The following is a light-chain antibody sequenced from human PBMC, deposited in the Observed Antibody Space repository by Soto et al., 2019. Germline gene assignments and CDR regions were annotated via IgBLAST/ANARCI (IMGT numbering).Light chain of an antibody. CDR2: GAS. CDR1: QGISDY. Sequence: DIQLTQSPSFLSASVGDRVTISCRASQGISDYLAWYQQKPGKAPKLLIYGASTLQSGVPSRFSGSASGTEFTLTISSLQPEDFAAYFCQQFDTYPHTFGRGTKLEIK. J-gene: IGKJ2*01. CDR3: QQFDTYPHT. V-gene: IGKV1-9*01.